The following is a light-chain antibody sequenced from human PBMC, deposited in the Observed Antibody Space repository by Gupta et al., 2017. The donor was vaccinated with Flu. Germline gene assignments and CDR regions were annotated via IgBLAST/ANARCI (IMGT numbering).Light chain of an antibody. CDR1: GSIASNY. CDR2: EDK. Sequence: GSIASNYVQWYQQRPGSAPTTVIYEDKKSPSGVPDRFSGSIDSSSNSASLTISRLKTEDEADYYCQSYDTNNHLWVFGGGTKLTVL. J-gene: IGLJ3*02. V-gene: IGLV6-57*02. CDR3: QSYDTNNHLWV.